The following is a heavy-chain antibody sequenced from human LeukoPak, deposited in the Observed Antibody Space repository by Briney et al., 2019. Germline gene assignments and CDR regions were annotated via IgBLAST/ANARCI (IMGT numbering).Heavy chain of an antibody. D-gene: IGHD5-18*01. CDR2: IIPIFGTA. V-gene: IGHV1-69*13. CDR3: ARDHYSYGYGWFDP. Sequence: SGKVSCKASGGTFSSYAISWVRQAPGQGLEWMGGIIPIFGTANYAQKFQGRVTITADESTSTAYMELSSLRSEDTAVYYCARDHYSYGYGWFDPWGQGTLVTVSS. J-gene: IGHJ5*02. CDR1: GGTFSSYA.